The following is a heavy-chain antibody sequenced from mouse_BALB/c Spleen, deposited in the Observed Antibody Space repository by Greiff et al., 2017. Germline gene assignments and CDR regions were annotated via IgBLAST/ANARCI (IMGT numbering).Heavy chain of an antibody. D-gene: IGHD1-2*01. CDR3: ARATAYYFDY. CDR1: GFNIKDYY. V-gene: IGHV14-1*02. Sequence: EVKLQESGAELVRPWALVKLSCKASGFNIKDYYMHWVKQRPEQGLEWIGWIDPENGNTIYDPKFQGKASITADTSSNTAYLQLSSLTSEDTAVYYCARATAYYFDYWGQGTTLTVSS. J-gene: IGHJ2*01. CDR2: IDPENGNT.